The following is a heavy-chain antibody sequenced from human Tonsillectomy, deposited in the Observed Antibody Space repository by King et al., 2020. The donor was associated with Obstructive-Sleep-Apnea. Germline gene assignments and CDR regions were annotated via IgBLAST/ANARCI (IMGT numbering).Heavy chain of an antibody. CDR2: IWYDGSNK. D-gene: IGHD3-9*01. J-gene: IGHJ3*01. CDR1: GFSFSSYG. CDR3: ARDRGDYDILTGFTPDAFDV. Sequence: VQLVESGGGVVQPGRSLRLSCAASGFSFSSYGMHWVRQAPGKGLEWVAVIWYDGSNKYYVDSVKGRLTISRDNSKNTLYLQMNSLGAEDTAVYYCARDRGDYDILTGFTPDAFDVWGQGTMVTVSS. V-gene: IGHV3-33*01.